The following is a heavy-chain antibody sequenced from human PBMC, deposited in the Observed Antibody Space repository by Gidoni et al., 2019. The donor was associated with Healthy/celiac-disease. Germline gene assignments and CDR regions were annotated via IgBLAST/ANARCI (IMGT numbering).Heavy chain of an antibody. V-gene: IGHV3-9*03. Sequence: EVQLVESGGGLVQPGKSLRLSCSASGFTFAAFAMHWVRQAPGKGLEWVSGVSWNSGIKGYADSVKGRFSISRDNAKNSLYLQMNSLRVEDMALYYCAKGAPPSGSYYDAFDIWGQGTMVTVSS. CDR2: VSWNSGIK. J-gene: IGHJ3*02. CDR1: GFTFAAFA. D-gene: IGHD1-26*01. CDR3: AKGAPPSGSYYDAFDI.